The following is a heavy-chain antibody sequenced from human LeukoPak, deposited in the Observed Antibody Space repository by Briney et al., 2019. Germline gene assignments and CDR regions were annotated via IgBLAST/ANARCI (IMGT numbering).Heavy chain of an antibody. CDR2: ISGSGGST. V-gene: IGHV3-23*01. Sequence: HPGGSLRLSCAAYGFTFSSYAMSWVRQAPGKGLEWVSAISGSGGSTYYADSVKGRFTISRDNSKNTLYLQMNSLRAEDTAVYYCARVAYCGGDCSPAYYFDYWGQGTLVTVSS. J-gene: IGHJ4*02. CDR3: ARVAYCGGDCSPAYYFDY. CDR1: GFTFSSYA. D-gene: IGHD2-21*02.